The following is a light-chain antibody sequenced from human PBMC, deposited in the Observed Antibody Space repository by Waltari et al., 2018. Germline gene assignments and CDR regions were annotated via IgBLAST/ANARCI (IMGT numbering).Light chain of an antibody. CDR2: QDT. Sequence: SYELTQAPSVSVSPGQTASITCSGEKLENKYVYWYQQKAGQSPVLVIYQDTQRPSGIPERFSGSSSGNTATLTIGGTQAMDEADYYCQAWDSSTRYVFGSGTKVTVL. CDR3: QAWDSSTRYV. CDR1: KLENKY. J-gene: IGLJ1*01. V-gene: IGLV3-1*01.